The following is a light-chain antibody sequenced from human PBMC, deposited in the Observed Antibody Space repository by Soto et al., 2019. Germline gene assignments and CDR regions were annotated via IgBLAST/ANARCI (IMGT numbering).Light chain of an antibody. CDR2: RTS. CDR3: QQYNNWLET. Sequence: EIVMTQSPATLSVSPGERATPSCRASQSVSSNLAWYQQKPGQAPRLLIYRTSSRATGIPARFSGSGYGTELNLTISSLQSEDFAVYYCQQYNNWLETVGQGTKADIK. V-gene: IGKV3-15*01. CDR1: QSVSSN. J-gene: IGKJ1*01.